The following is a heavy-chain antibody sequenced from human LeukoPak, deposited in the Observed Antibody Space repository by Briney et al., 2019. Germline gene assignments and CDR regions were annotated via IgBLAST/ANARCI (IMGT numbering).Heavy chain of an antibody. J-gene: IGHJ6*02. CDR1: GFTVSSNY. Sequence: GGSLRLSCAASGFTVSSNYMSWVRQAPGKGLEWVSVIYSGGSTYYADSVKGRFTISRDNAKNSLYLQMNSLRAEDTAVYYCARAAAVFFDGMDVWGQGTTVTVSS. V-gene: IGHV3-53*01. CDR2: IYSGGST. D-gene: IGHD6-13*01. CDR3: ARAAAVFFDGMDV.